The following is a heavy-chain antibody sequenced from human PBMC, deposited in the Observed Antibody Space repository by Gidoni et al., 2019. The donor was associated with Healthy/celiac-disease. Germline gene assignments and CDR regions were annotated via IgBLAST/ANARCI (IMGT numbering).Heavy chain of an antibody. V-gene: IGHV4-39*01. CDR1: GGSISSSSYY. D-gene: IGHD3-9*01. CDR3: ASSHYDILTGHDAFDI. CDR2: IYYSGST. J-gene: IGHJ3*02. Sequence: QLQLQESGPGLVKPSETLSLTCTVSGGSISSSSYYWGWIRQPPGKGLEWIGSIYYSGSTYYNPSLKSLVTISVDTSKNQFSLKLSSVTAADTAVYYCASSHYDILTGHDAFDIWGQGTMVTVSS.